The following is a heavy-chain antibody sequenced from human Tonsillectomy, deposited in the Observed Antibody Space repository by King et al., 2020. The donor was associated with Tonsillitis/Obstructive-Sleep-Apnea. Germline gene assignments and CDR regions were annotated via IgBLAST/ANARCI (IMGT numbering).Heavy chain of an antibody. Sequence: LQLQESGPGLVKPSETLSLTCSVSGGSVSGYYWGWIRQPPGKGLEWIGYIQYSGSTNSNPSLKSRVTISVDTSKKNFSLELRSVNAADTALYHCARHRLGVPNGDPSDYWGPGTLVTVSS. CDR3: ARHRLGVPNGDPSDY. V-gene: IGHV4-59*08. D-gene: IGHD4-17*01. J-gene: IGHJ4*02. CDR1: GGSVSGYY. CDR2: IQYSGST.